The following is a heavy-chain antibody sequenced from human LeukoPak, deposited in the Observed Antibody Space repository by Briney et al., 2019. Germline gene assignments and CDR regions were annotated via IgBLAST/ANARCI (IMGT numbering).Heavy chain of an antibody. Sequence: PGGSLRLSCAASGFTFSSYGMHWVRQAPGKGLEWVAVITYDGSNKYYADSVKGRFTISRDNSKNTLYLQMGSLRAEDMAVYYCAREAERDFYGDHALGYWGQGTLVTVSS. D-gene: IGHD4-17*01. CDR3: AREAERDFYGDHALGY. J-gene: IGHJ4*02. CDR1: GFTFSSYG. CDR2: ITYDGSNK. V-gene: IGHV3-30*03.